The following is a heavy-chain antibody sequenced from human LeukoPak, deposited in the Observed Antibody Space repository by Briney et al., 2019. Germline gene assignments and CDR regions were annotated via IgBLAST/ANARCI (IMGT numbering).Heavy chain of an antibody. CDR1: GLSISGQW. D-gene: IGHD3-16*02. V-gene: IGHV3-7*01. J-gene: IGHJ4*02. Sequence: PGESPRLSCVASGLSISGQWMNWVRQAPGQGLEWVANIKHDGSEEHYVDSVKGRFTISRDDGRNSVSLQMNSVRAEDTAVYYCGYTNNFYHWGQGTLVVVSS. CDR3: GYTNNFYH. CDR2: IKHDGSEE.